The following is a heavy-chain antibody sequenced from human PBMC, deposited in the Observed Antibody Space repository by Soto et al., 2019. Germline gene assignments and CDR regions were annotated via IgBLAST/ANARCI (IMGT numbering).Heavy chain of an antibody. CDR3: ARMLPGIAAAGHGMDV. V-gene: IGHV4-34*01. CDR2: INHSGST. Sequence: QVQLQQWGAGLLKPSETLSLTCAVYGGSFSGYYWSWIRQPPGQGLEWIGEINHSGSTNYNPSLRSRVTISVDTSKNQFSLKLSSVTAADTAVYYCARMLPGIAAAGHGMDVWGQGSTVTVSS. D-gene: IGHD6-13*01. CDR1: GGSFSGYY. J-gene: IGHJ6*02.